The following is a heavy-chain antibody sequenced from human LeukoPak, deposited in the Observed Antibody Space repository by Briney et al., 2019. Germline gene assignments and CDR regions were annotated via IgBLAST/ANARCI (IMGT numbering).Heavy chain of an antibody. CDR1: GFTVSSNY. J-gene: IGHJ4*02. D-gene: IGHD3-9*01. V-gene: IGHV3-66*01. Sequence: GGSLRLSCAASGFTVSSNYMNWVRQAPGKGLEWVSVIYSGGSTYYADSVKGRFTISRDNSKNTLYLQMNSLRAEDTAVYYCARAKTYYDILTGYHPYYYFDYWGQGTLVTVSS. CDR3: ARAKTYYDILTGYHPYYYFDY. CDR2: IYSGGST.